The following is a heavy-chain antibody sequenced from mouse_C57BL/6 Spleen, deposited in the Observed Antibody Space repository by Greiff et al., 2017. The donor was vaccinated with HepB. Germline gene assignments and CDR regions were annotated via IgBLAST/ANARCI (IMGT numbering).Heavy chain of an antibody. CDR3: ARSDDYDGSYYFDY. J-gene: IGHJ2*01. V-gene: IGHV1-42*01. D-gene: IGHD2-4*01. CDR2: INPSTGGT. CDR1: GYSFTGYY. Sequence: EVQGVESGPELVKPGASVKISCKASGYSFTGYYMNWVKQSPEKSLEWIGEINPSTGGTTYNQKFKAKATLTVDKSSSTAYMQLKSLTSEDSAVYYCARSDDYDGSYYFDYWGQGTTLTVSS.